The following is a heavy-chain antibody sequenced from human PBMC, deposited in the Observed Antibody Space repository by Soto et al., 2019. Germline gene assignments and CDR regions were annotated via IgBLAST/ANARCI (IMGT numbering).Heavy chain of an antibody. D-gene: IGHD3-10*01. V-gene: IGHV4-59*01. CDR1: GGSISSYY. J-gene: IGHJ4*02. Sequence: QVQLQASGPGLVKPSETLSLTCTVSGGSISSYYWSWIRQPPGKGLEWIGYIYYSGSTNYNPSLKSRVTISVDTSKNQFSLKLSSVTAADTALYYCARTYGRNFDYWGQGTLVTFSS. CDR2: IYYSGST. CDR3: ARTYGRNFDY.